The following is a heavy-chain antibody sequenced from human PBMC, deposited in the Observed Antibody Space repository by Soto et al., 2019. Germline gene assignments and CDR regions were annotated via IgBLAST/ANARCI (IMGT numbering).Heavy chain of an antibody. CDR2: ISYDGSNK. J-gene: IGHJ6*02. V-gene: IGHV3-30*18. CDR1: GFTFSSYG. CDR3: AKDQGVLRFLEQPNYYYYYGMDV. Sequence: GGSLRLSCAASGFTFSSYGMHWVRQAPGKGLEWVAVISYDGSNKYYADSVKGRFTISRDNSKNTLYLQMNSLRAEDTAVYYCAKDQGVLRFLEQPNYYYYYGMDVWGQGTTVTVS. D-gene: IGHD3-3*01.